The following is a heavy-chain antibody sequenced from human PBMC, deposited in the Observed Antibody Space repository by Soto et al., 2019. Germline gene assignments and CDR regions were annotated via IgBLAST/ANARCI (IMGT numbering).Heavy chain of an antibody. CDR3: ARVGHNYGYFEFAY. D-gene: IGHD5-18*01. Sequence: QVQLQESGPGLVKPSGTLSLTCAVSGGSISNSNWWSWVRQPPGKGLEWSGNIYHSGSTNYNPSLKSRVTISIDKSNSQFSLKLSSVPAADTSVYYCARVGHNYGYFEFAYWGQGTLVTVSS. CDR1: GGSISNSNW. V-gene: IGHV4-4*02. J-gene: IGHJ4*02. CDR2: IYHSGST.